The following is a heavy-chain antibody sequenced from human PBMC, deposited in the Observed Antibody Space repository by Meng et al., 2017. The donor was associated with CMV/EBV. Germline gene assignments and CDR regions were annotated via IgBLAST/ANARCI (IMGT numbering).Heavy chain of an antibody. CDR1: GGTFSSYT. V-gene: IGHV1-69*02. Sequence: SVKVSCKASGGTFSSYTISWVRQAPGQGLEWMGRFIPILGIANYAQKFQGRVTITADKSTSTAYMELSSLRSEDTAVYYCARVGCSSTSCYGMDVWGQGTTVTVSS. J-gene: IGHJ6*02. CDR3: ARVGCSSTSCYGMDV. CDR2: FIPILGIA. D-gene: IGHD2-2*01.